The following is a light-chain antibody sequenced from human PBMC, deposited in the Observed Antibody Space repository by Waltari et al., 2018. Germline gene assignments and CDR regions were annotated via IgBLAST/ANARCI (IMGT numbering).Light chain of an antibody. J-gene: IGLJ3*02. CDR3: SSYTGSNTWV. Sequence: QSALTQPASVSGSPGQSITISCTGTRSDVGGYNYVSWYQQHPGKAPKLIIDDVSDRPSGVSNRFSGSKSGNTASLTVSGLQAEDEADYFCSSYTGSNTWVFGGGTKLTVL. V-gene: IGLV2-14*03. CDR2: DVS. CDR1: RSDVGGYNY.